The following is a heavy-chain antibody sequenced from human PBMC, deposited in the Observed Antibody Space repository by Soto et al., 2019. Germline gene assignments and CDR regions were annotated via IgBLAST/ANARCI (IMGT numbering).Heavy chain of an antibody. CDR3: ARGQEGVVATH. D-gene: IGHD5-12*01. Sequence: QVQLQQWGAGLLKPSETLSLNCGVNGGSLSGYYWSWIRQPPGKGLEWIGEIKDGGHTNYSPSLKSRATISSDRSNNQFSLRLNSVTAADTGVYYCARGQEGVVATHWDQGALVTVSS. CDR2: IKDGGHT. V-gene: IGHV4-34*01. J-gene: IGHJ4*02. CDR1: GGSLSGYY.